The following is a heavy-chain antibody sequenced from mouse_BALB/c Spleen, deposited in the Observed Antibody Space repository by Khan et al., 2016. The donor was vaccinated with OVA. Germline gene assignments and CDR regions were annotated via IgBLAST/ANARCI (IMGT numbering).Heavy chain of an antibody. J-gene: IGHJ4*01. CDR3: ARGGADYYRNDVGAMEY. D-gene: IGHD2-14*01. V-gene: IGHV9-4*02. CDR1: GYTFTTAG. CDR2: INTHSGVP. Sequence: QIQLVQSGPELKKPGETVRISCKASGYTFTTAGIQWVQKMPGKGLKWIGWINTHSGVPKYAEDFKGRFAFSLEISVNTAYLQITNLKNEDTATYFCARGGADYYRNDVGAMEYWGQGTSVTVSS.